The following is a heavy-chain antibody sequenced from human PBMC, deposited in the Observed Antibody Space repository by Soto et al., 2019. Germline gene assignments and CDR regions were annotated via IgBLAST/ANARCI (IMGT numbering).Heavy chain of an antibody. Sequence: GGSLRLSCAASGFTFSSYAMSWVRQAPGKGLEWVSAISGSGGNTYYADSVKGRVTISRDNSKNTLYLQMSSLRAADTAVYYCAKGGSIAARTAYYYGMDVWGQGTTVTVSS. CDR2: ISGSGGNT. J-gene: IGHJ6*02. CDR3: AKGGSIAARTAYYYGMDV. CDR1: GFTFSSYA. V-gene: IGHV3-23*01. D-gene: IGHD6-6*01.